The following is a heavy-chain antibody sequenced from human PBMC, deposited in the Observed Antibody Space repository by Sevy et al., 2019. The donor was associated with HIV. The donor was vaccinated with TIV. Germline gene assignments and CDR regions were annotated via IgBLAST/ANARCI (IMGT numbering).Heavy chain of an antibody. CDR2: LYTGGTT. Sequence: GGSLRLSCAASGFTVSSNYMSWVRQAPGKGLEWVSVLYTGGTTYYADSGKGRFTISRDNSKNTLFLQMNSLGADDTAVYYCARGGGAYCGDNCIRAIEYWGQGTLVTVSS. J-gene: IGHJ4*02. D-gene: IGHD2-21*02. CDR3: ARGGGAYCGDNCIRAIEY. CDR1: GFTVSSNY. V-gene: IGHV3-53*01.